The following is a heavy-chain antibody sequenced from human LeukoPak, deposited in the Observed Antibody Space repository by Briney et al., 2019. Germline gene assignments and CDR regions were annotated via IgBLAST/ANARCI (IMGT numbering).Heavy chain of an antibody. CDR2: ISSSSSYI. J-gene: IGHJ4*02. D-gene: IGHD3-22*01. CDR3: ARDRITMIVVVMFDY. V-gene: IGHV3-21*01. CDR1: GFTFSSYG. Sequence: GGSLRLSCAASGFTFSSYGMTWVRQAPGKGLEWVSSISSSSSYIYYADSVKGRFTISRDNAKNSLYLQMNSLRAEDTAVYYCARDRITMIVVVMFDYWGQGTLVTVSS.